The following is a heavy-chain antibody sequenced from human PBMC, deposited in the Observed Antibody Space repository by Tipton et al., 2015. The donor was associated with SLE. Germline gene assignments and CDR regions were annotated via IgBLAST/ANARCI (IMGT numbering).Heavy chain of an antibody. CDR2: SHYSGNT. CDR1: GGSISTYF. Sequence: TLSLTCIVSGGSISTYFWSWIRQPPGKGLEWIGFSHYSGNTNFNLSLKSRVTISLDTSKNQFSLQLSSVTAADTAVYYCATPGYYGSGSSVAYWGQGMLVTVSS. D-gene: IGHD3-10*01. J-gene: IGHJ4*02. CDR3: ATPGYYGSGSSVAY. V-gene: IGHV4-59*12.